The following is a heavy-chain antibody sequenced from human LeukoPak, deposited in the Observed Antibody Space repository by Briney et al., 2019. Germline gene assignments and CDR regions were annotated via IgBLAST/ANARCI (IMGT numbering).Heavy chain of an antibody. D-gene: IGHD6-13*01. Sequence: TLSLTCTVSGGSISSGGYYWSWIRQPPGKGLEWIGYIYHSGSTYYNPSLKSRVTISVDRSKNQFSLKLSSVTAADTAVYYCATASSSPMFDYWGQGTLVTVSS. CDR1: GGSISSGGYY. V-gene: IGHV4-30-2*01. CDR3: ATASSSPMFDY. CDR2: IYHSGST. J-gene: IGHJ4*02.